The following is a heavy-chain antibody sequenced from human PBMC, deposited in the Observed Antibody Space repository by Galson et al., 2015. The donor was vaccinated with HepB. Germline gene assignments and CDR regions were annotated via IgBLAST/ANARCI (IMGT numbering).Heavy chain of an antibody. CDR1: GYTFTGYY. CDR2: INPNSGGT. CDR3: ARGGYCSSTSCYYFDY. J-gene: IGHJ4*02. D-gene: IGHD2-2*03. Sequence: SVKVSCKASGYTFTGYYMHWVRQAPGQGLEWMGWINPNSGGTNYAQKFQGWVTMTRDTSISTAYMELSRLRSDDTAVYYCARGGYCSSTSCYYFDYWGQGTLVTVSS. V-gene: IGHV1-2*04.